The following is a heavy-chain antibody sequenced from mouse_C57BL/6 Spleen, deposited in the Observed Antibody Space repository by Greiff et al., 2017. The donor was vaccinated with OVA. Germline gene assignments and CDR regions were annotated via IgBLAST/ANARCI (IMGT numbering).Heavy chain of an antibody. D-gene: IGHD1-1*01. Sequence: EVQRVESGAELVRPGASVKLSCTASGFNIKDDYMHWVKQRPEQGLEWIGWIDPENGDTEYASKFQGKATITADTSSNTAYLQLSSLTSEDTAVYYCTTPYYYGSSYRFAYWGQGTLVTVSA. CDR3: TTPYYYGSSYRFAY. CDR2: IDPENGDT. CDR1: GFNIKDDY. V-gene: IGHV14-4*01. J-gene: IGHJ3*01.